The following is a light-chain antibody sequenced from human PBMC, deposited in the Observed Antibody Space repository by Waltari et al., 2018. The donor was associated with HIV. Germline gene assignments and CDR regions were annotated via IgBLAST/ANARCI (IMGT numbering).Light chain of an antibody. CDR2: GAS. J-gene: IGKJ5*01. CDR1: QSVSNN. V-gene: IGKV3-15*01. CDR3: QQYNDWLLVT. Sequence: EIVLTQSPATLSVSPGRRATLSCRASQSVSNNLAWYQQKPGQSPRLLIYGASARATGIPARFSGSGSGTEFTLTVSSLQSEDFAVYYCQQYNDWLLVTFGQGTRLEIE.